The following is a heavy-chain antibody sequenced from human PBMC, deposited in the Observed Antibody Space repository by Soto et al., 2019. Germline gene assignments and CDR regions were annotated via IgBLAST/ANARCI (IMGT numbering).Heavy chain of an antibody. V-gene: IGHV3-30*03. D-gene: IGHD6-13*01. CDR1: GFTFSSYG. J-gene: IGHJ5*02. CDR2: ISYDGSNK. CDR3: ATDLAIAAAGPAFDP. Sequence: QVQLVESGGGVVQPGRSLRLSCAASGFTFSSYGMHWVRQAPGKGLEWVAVISYDGSNKYYADSVKGRFTIARDNSKNTLYLRMNILRAEDTAVYYCATDLAIAAAGPAFDPWGQGTLVTVSS.